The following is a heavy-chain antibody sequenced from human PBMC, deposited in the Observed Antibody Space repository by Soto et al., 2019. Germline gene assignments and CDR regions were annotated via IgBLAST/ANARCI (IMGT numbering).Heavy chain of an antibody. CDR3: ARERYCSGGSCYSRWFDP. CDR2: IIPIFGTA. V-gene: IGHV1-69*13. D-gene: IGHD2-15*01. CDR1: GGTLSSYA. J-gene: IGHJ5*02. Sequence: SVKVSCKDSGGTLSSYAISWVRQAKKQGLEWMGGIIPIFGTANYAQKFQGRVTITADESTSTAYMELSSLRSEDTAVYYCARERYCSGGSCYSRWFDPWGQGTLVTVSS.